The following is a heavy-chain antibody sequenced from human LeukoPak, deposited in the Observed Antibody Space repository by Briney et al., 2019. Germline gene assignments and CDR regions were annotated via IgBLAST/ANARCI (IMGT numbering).Heavy chain of an antibody. CDR2: IHSGGST. J-gene: IGHJ4*02. V-gene: IGHV3-66*01. CDR3: TRGTINPFDY. CDR1: GYSFPSYW. Sequence: GESLKISCKGSGYSFPSYWIGWVRQMPGKGLEWVSVIHSGGSTYYTDSVKGRFTISRDNSKNTLYLQMNSLRAEDTAVYYCTRGTINPFDYWGQGALVTVSS.